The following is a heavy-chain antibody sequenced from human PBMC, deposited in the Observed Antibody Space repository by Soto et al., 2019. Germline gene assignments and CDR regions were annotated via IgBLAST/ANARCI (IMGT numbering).Heavy chain of an antibody. V-gene: IGHV1-18*01. Sequence: DSVKVSCKTSGYTFSNYGITWVRQAPGQPLEWLGWISLYSDGTNYAQKFQGRVSMTTDTSTTTAYMELRSLRSDDTAVYYCARVVPGAEAWFGPWGQGPLVPVSS. CDR1: GYTFSNYG. D-gene: IGHD2-2*01. CDR2: ISLYSDGT. CDR3: ARVVPGAEAWFGP. J-gene: IGHJ5*02.